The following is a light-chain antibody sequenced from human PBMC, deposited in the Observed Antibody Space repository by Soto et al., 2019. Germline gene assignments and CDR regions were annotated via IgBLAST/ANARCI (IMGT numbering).Light chain of an antibody. CDR1: SSDIGGYDY. CDR3: SSYAGSDTFDVV. Sequence: QSALTQPPSASGSPGQSVTISCTGTSSDIGGYDYVSWYQQHPGKAPKLMIYEVNKRPSGVPDRFSGSKSGNTASLTVSGLQAEDEADYYCSSYAGSDTFDVVFGGGTKLTGL. CDR2: EVN. J-gene: IGLJ2*01. V-gene: IGLV2-8*01.